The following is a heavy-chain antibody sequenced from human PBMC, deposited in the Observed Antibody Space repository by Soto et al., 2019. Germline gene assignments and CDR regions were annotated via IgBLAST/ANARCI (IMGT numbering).Heavy chain of an antibody. Sequence: PGVSLRLSCGAFGFTFSGKKYVAWVRQAPGKGLEWVSALYDFDCTYYADSVKGRLTTSSDSSRTTVYFQMTSLSRDDTAVCSCATWRIKEHEYAIRGQGTMVSASS. J-gene: IGHJ3*02. D-gene: IGHD3-3*01. CDR3: ATWRIKEHEYAI. CDR2: LYDFDCT. CDR1: GFTFSGKKY. V-gene: IGHV3-53*01.